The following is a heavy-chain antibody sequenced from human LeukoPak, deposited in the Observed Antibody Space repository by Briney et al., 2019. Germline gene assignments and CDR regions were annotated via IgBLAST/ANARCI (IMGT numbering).Heavy chain of an antibody. J-gene: IGHJ4*02. V-gene: IGHV3-21*01. D-gene: IGHD2-15*01. CDR3: ARDRYCSSGGCPLDY. CDR2: ISSSSSYI. CDR1: GFTFSSYS. Sequence: GGSLRLSCAASGFTFSSYSMNWVRQAPGKGLEWVSSISSSSSYIYYADSVKGRFTISRDNAKNSLYLQMNSLRAEDTAVYYCARDRYCSSGGCPLDYWGQGTLVTVSS.